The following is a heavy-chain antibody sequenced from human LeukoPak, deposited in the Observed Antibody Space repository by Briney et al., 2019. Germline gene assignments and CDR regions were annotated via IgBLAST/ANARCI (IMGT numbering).Heavy chain of an antibody. V-gene: IGHV1-18*01. J-gene: IGHJ2*01. CDR3: ARDGYFDL. CDR2: ISAHNGNT. CDR1: GYTFTTYG. Sequence: ASVKVCCKASGYTFTTYGIAWVRQAPGQGLEWMGWISAHNGNTNYAQSLQGRVTMTTDTSTNTAYMELRSLRSDDTAVYYCARDGYFDLWGRGTLVTVSS.